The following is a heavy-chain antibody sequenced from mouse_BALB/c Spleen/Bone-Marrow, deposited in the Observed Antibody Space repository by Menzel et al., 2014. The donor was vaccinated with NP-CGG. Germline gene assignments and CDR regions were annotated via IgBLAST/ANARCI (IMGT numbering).Heavy chain of an antibody. J-gene: IGHJ2*01. Sequence: QVQLQQSGAELVKPGASVKLSCKASGYTFTDYIIHWMKQRSGQGLEWIGWFYPGSGNIKYNEKFKDKAILTADKSSSTVYMELSRLTSEDSAVYFCTRHFYGSSYFDYWGQGTTLTVSS. CDR2: FYPGSGNI. CDR1: GYTFTDYI. CDR3: TRHFYGSSYFDY. D-gene: IGHD1-1*01. V-gene: IGHV1-62-2*01.